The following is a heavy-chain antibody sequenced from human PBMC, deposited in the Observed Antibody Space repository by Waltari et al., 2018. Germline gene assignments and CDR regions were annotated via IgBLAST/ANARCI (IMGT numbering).Heavy chain of an antibody. V-gene: IGHV1-8*01. CDR3: ARGKRFLDWDFDY. D-gene: IGHD3-3*01. CDR2: MNPNSGNT. J-gene: IGHJ4*02. CDR1: GSTFTSYD. Sequence: QVQLVQSGAEVKKPGASVKVSCTASGSTFTSYDIHWVRQATGQGREWMGWMNPNSGNTGYAQKFQGRVTMTRNTSISTAYMELSSLRSEDTAVYYCARGKRFLDWDFDYWGQGTLVTVSS.